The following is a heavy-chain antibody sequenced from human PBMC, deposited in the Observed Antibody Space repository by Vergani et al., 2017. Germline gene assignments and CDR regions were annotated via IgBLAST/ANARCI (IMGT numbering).Heavy chain of an antibody. V-gene: IGHV3-30*02. CDR2: LRYDGSNE. J-gene: IGHJ6*02. CDR3: ANSYCSSLSCYAFYGMEV. CDR1: GFSFSDHY. Sequence: QVQLVESGGGLVKPGGSLRLSCAASGFSFSDHYMTWIRQAPGKGLEWVAFLRYDGSNEYYGDAVKGRFIISRDNSKNMLSLEMHSLIPEDTAVYYCANSYCSSLSCYAFYGMEVWGQGTMVTVSS. D-gene: IGHD2-2*01.